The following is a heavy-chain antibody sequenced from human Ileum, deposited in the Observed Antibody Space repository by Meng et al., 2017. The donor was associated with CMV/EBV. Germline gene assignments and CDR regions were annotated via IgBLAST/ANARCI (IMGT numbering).Heavy chain of an antibody. CDR2: IYNSGST. CDR3: VGDWGPYKSRGYFDP. V-gene: IGHV4-59*12. CDR1: GYSISSYY. Sequence: QLQLQASAPGLVKPSETLSPTCTDSGYSISSYYWSWIRQPPGKGLEWIGYIYNSGSTYDNPSLKSRVTMSVDPSKNQFSLRLSSVTAADTAIYYCVGDWGPYKSRGYFDPWGQGTLVTVSS. J-gene: IGHJ5*02. D-gene: IGHD5-12*01.